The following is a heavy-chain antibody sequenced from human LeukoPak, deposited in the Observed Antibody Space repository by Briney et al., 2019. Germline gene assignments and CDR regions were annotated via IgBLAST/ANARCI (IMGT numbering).Heavy chain of an antibody. CDR2: IYYSGST. V-gene: IGHV4-59*12. Sequence: SETLSLTCTVSGGSISSYYWSWIRQPPGKGLEWIGYIYYSGSTNYNPSLKSRVTISVDKSKNQFSLKLSSVTAADTAVYYCARVNNLGGYYMDVWGKGTTVTVSS. D-gene: IGHD1-14*01. J-gene: IGHJ6*03. CDR3: ARVNNLGGYYMDV. CDR1: GGSISSYY.